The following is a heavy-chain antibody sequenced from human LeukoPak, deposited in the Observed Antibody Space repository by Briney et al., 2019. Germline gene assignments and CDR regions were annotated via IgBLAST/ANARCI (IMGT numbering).Heavy chain of an antibody. J-gene: IGHJ4*02. V-gene: IGHV2-5*02. D-gene: IGHD6-19*01. Sequence: SGPTLVKPTQTLTLTCTFSGFSLSTSGVGVGWIRQPPGKALEWLALIYWGDDKRYSPSQKSRLTTTADTSKNQVVLTMTNMDPVDTATYYCAHSPFSGWNRYYFDYWGQGTLVTVSS. CDR3: AHSPFSGWNRYYFDY. CDR1: GFSLSTSGVG. CDR2: IYWGDDK.